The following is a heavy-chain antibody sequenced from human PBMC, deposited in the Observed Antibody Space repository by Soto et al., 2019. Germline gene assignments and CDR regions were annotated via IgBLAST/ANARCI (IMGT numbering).Heavy chain of an antibody. CDR1: GGSISSYY. J-gene: IGHJ6*03. D-gene: IGHD3-3*01. CDR3: ATSSFYYDFWSGPKPYYYYMDV. V-gene: IGHV4-59*08. Sequence: SETLSLTCTVSGGSISSYYWSWIRQPPGKGLEWIGYIYYSGSTNYNPSLKSRVTISVDTSKNQFSLKLSSVTAADTAVYYCATSSFYYDFWSGPKPYYYYMDVWGKGTTVTVSS. CDR2: IYYSGST.